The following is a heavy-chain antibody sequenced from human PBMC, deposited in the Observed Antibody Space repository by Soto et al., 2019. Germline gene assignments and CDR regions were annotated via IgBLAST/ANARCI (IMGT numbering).Heavy chain of an antibody. Sequence: FLRLSCAASGFTFSSYSMNWVRQAPGKGLEWVSSISSSSSYIYYADSVKGRFTISRDNAKNSLYLQMNSLRAEDTAVYYCARTGTTNAFDIWGQGTMVTVSS. D-gene: IGHD1-1*01. J-gene: IGHJ3*02. V-gene: IGHV3-21*01. CDR1: GFTFSSYS. CDR2: ISSSSSYI. CDR3: ARTGTTNAFDI.